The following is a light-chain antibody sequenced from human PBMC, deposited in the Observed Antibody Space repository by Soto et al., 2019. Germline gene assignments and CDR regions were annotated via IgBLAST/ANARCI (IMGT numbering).Light chain of an antibody. J-gene: IGKJ5*01. Sequence: EIVLTQSPATLSLSPGERAILSCRASQSVSTFLSCFQQQPGQPPSLLLYNASNRTTGIPARFSGSRSWTDFTLPISSLQPEDFAVYYCQQRGDCPPITSGQGTRLEI. CDR2: NAS. CDR3: QQRGDCPPIT. CDR1: QSVSTF. V-gene: IGKV3-11*01.